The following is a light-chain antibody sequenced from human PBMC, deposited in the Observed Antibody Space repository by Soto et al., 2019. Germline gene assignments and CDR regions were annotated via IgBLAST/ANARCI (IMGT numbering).Light chain of an antibody. V-gene: IGLV2-14*01. Sequence: QSVLNQPASVSGSPGQSITISCPGTSSDVGGYNYVSWYQQHPGKAPKLMIYDVSNRPSGVSNRFSGSKSGNTASLTISGLQAEDEADYYCSSYTSSSTQVFGTGTKVTVL. CDR1: SSDVGGYNY. CDR2: DVS. CDR3: SSYTSSSTQV. J-gene: IGLJ1*01.